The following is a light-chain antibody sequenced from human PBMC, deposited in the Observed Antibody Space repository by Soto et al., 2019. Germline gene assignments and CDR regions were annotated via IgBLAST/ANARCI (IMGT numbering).Light chain of an antibody. CDR1: NSDIGRYKF. CDR3: SSSTNTNTLVI. V-gene: IGLV2-14*01. Sequence: SALTQPASVSGPPGQSITISCTGTNSDIGRYKFVSWFQQHPGKAPKLMIFEGTNRPSGVSNRFSGSKSGNTASLTISGLQAEDEAIYFCSSSTNTNTLVIFGGGTKVTVL. CDR2: EGT. J-gene: IGLJ2*01.